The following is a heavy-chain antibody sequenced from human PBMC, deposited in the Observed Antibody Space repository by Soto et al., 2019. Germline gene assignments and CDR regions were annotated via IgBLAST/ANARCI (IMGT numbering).Heavy chain of an antibody. Sequence: QVQLQESGPGLVKPSQTLSLTCTVSGGSISSGGYSWSWIRQHPGKCLEWIGYIFYSGSTSYNPYLKSRVTISVDTSKNPFSLKVSSVTAADTAVYYCARGVLHWGQGTLVTVSS. CDR1: GGSISSGGYS. CDR3: ARGVLH. CDR2: IFYSGST. V-gene: IGHV4-31*03. J-gene: IGHJ4*02.